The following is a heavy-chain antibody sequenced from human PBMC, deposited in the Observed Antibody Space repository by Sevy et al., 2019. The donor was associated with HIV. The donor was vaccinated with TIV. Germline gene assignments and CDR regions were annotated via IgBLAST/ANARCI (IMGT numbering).Heavy chain of an antibody. D-gene: IGHD2-2*01. J-gene: IGHJ3*02. CDR2: LNHSGST. CDR1: GGSFSGYY. CDR3: AAHCGSTSCSHAFDI. V-gene: IGHV4-34*01. Sequence: SETLSLTCAVYGGSFSGYYWSWIRQPPGKGLEWIGELNHSGSTNYNPSLKSRVTISVDTSKNQFSLKLSSVTAADTAVYYCAAHCGSTSCSHAFDIWGQGTMVTVSS.